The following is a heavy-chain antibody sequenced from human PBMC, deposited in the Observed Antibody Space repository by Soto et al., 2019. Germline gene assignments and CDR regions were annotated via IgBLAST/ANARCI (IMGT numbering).Heavy chain of an antibody. CDR3: ARHAGFVSYYYGMDV. CDR1: GGSISSSSYY. J-gene: IGHJ6*02. V-gene: IGHV4-39*01. D-gene: IGHD6-25*01. CDR2: IYYSGST. Sequence: QLQLQESGPGLVKPSETLSLTCTVSGGSISSSSYYWGWIRQPPGKGLEWIGSIYYSGSTYYNPSLKSRVTISVDTSKNQFSLKLSSVTAADTAVYYCARHAGFVSYYYGMDVWGQGTTVTVSS.